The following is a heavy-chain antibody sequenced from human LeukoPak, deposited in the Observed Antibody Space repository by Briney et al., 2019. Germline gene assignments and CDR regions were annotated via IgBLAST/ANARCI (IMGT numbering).Heavy chain of an antibody. Sequence: SETLSLTCTVSGGSISSSSYYWGWIRQPPGRGLDWIGTNYYAGGTYYNPSLKSRVTISVDTSKNQFSLRLSSVTAADTAVYYCARGFGESEYYYYGMDVWGQGTTVTVSS. CDR2: NYYAGGT. CDR3: ARGFGESEYYYYGMDV. J-gene: IGHJ6*02. CDR1: GGSISSSSYY. D-gene: IGHD3-10*01. V-gene: IGHV4-39*01.